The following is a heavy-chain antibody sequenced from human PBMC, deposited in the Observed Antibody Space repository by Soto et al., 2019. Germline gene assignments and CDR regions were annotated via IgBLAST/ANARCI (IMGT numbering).Heavy chain of an antibody. D-gene: IGHD2-21*02. CDR2: ISYDGSNK. J-gene: IGHJ5*02. CDR3: AKDDCGGACWGLDP. Sequence: QVQLVESGGGVVQPGKSLRLSCAASGFTFSGYGMHWVRQAPGKGLEWVAVISYDGSNKYYVDSVKGRFTISRDNSKNTLYLQMNSLRAEDTAVYYCAKDDCGGACWGLDPWGQGTLVTVSS. CDR1: GFTFSGYG. V-gene: IGHV3-30*18.